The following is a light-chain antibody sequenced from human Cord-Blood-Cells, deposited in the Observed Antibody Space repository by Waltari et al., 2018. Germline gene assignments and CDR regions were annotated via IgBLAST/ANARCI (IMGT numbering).Light chain of an antibody. Sequence: SSELTQDTAVSVALGQTVRITCQGDSLRSSYASWYQQKPGQAPVLVSYGKNNRPSGIPDRFSGSSSGNTASLTITGAQAEDEADYYCNSRDSSGNHYVFGTGTKVTVL. J-gene: IGLJ1*01. CDR1: SLRSSY. CDR3: NSRDSSGNHYV. V-gene: IGLV3-19*01. CDR2: GKN.